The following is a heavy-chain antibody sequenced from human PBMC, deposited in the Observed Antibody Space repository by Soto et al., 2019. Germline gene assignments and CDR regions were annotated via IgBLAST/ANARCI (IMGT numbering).Heavy chain of an antibody. V-gene: IGHV3-30*04. Sequence: PGGSLRLSCAASGFTFSSYAMHWVRQAPGKGLEWVAVISYDGSNKYYADSVKGRFTISRDNSKNTLYLQMNSLRAEDTAVYYCASQSLTVSGWADYYFGYWGQGTLVTVSS. CDR3: ASQSLTVSGWADYYFGY. CDR2: ISYDGSNK. CDR1: GFTFSSYA. J-gene: IGHJ4*02. D-gene: IGHD6-19*01.